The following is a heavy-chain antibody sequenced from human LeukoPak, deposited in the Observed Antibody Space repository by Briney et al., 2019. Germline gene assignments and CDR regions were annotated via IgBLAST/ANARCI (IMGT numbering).Heavy chain of an antibody. CDR3: VSFYETY. V-gene: IGHV3-74*01. J-gene: IGHJ4*02. CDR1: GSSW. Sequence: GGSLRLSCAASGSSWMHWVRQAPGKGLVWVSHINSDGSWTSYADSVKGRFTISKDNAKNTVYLQMNNLRAEDTAVYYCVSFYETYWGRGTLATVSS. D-gene: IGHD2/OR15-2a*01. CDR2: INSDGSWT.